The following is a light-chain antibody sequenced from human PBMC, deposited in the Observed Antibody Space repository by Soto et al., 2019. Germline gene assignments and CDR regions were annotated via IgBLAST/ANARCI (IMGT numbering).Light chain of an antibody. J-gene: IGKJ4*01. V-gene: IGKV3-20*01. CDR2: DAS. CDR1: QSVASNY. Sequence: EIVLTQSPDTLSLSPGERATLSCRASQSVASNYIAWYQQKPGQAPRLLIYDASSRATGIPDRFSGSGSGTDFTLTISRLGPEDFAVYYCQQYGTSVLVSFGGGTKVEIK. CDR3: QQYGTSVLVS.